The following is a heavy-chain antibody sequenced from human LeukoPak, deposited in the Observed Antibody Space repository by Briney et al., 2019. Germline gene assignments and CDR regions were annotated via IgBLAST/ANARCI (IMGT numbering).Heavy chain of an antibody. CDR2: VSTAGSFI. V-gene: IGHV3-21*01. CDR3: AREGSYDSSGDAFDI. J-gene: IGHJ3*02. D-gene: IGHD3-22*01. CDR1: GFAFGTYS. Sequence: GGSLRLSCAASGFAFGTYSMNWVRQAPGKGLEWVSSVSTAGSFIYYADSVKGRFTISRDNAQNSLFLQMSSLRADDTAVYYYAREGSYDSSGDAFDIWGQGTMVTVSS.